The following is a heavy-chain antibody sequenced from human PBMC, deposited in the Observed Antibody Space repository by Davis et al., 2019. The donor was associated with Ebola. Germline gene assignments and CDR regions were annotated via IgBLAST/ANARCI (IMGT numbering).Heavy chain of an antibody. V-gene: IGHV4-34*01. D-gene: IGHD2-15*01. CDR3: ARVGCSGGSCKKLDAFDI. CDR1: GGSFSGYY. CDR2: INHSGST. Sequence: PSETLSLTCAVYGGSFSGYYWSWIRQPPGKGLEWIGEINHSGSTNYNPSLKSRVTISVDTSKNQFSLKLSSVTAADTAVYYCARVGCSGGSCKKLDAFDIWGQGTMVTVSS. J-gene: IGHJ3*02.